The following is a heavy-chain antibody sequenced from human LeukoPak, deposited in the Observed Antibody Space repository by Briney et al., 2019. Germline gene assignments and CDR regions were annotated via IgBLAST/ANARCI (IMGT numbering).Heavy chain of an antibody. V-gene: IGHV4-34*01. D-gene: IGHD6-13*01. CDR2: INHSGST. CDR1: GGSSTTYY. CDR3: ARGLGSWYNY. Sequence: PSETLTLTCAVYGGSSTTYYWSWLRQPPGKALELVGEINHSGSTNYNPSLKSRVTVSVDSSKNQFPLKLNSVTAADTAVYYCARGLGSWYNYWGQGTLVTVSS. J-gene: IGHJ4*02.